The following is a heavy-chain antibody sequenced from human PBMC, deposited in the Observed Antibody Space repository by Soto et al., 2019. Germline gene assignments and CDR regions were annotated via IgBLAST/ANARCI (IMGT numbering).Heavy chain of an antibody. Sequence: GGSLRLSCAASGFTFSDYYMSWIRQAPGKGLEWVSYISSSGSTIYYADSVKGRFTIPRDNAKNSLYLQMNSLRAEDTAVYYCARAPRSITMVRGVTFNYWGQGTLVTVSS. J-gene: IGHJ4*02. CDR2: ISSSGSTI. V-gene: IGHV3-11*01. CDR3: ARAPRSITMVRGVTFNY. CDR1: GFTFSDYY. D-gene: IGHD3-10*01.